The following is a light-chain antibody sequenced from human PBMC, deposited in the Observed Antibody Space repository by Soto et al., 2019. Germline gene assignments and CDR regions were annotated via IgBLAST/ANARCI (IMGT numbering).Light chain of an antibody. Sequence: MVLTHAPAALCWSRGERATRSCWASQSVGSDLAWYQQKPGQAPRLLIFGASTRAIGIPARFSGSGSGTQFPLTISSLQPDDFATYYCQHYNSYSEAFGQGTKVDI. CDR1: QSVGSD. CDR2: GAS. CDR3: QHYNSYSEA. J-gene: IGKJ1*01. V-gene: IGKV3-15*01.